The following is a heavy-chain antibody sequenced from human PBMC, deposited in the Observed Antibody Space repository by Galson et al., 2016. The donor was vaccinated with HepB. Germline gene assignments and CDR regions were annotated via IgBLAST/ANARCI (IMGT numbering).Heavy chain of an antibody. V-gene: IGHV3-53*01. D-gene: IGHD6-19*01. J-gene: IGHJ4*02. CDR3: ARLVAPQWLGRRRPDY. CDR2: IYSGGST. Sequence: SLRLSCAASGFTVSDNYMNWVRQAPGKGLEWVSVIYSGGSTYYADSVQGRFTVSRDSSKNTVYLEMNSLTADDTAVYYCARLVAPQWLGRRRPDYWGQGTLVSVSS. CDR1: GFTVSDNY.